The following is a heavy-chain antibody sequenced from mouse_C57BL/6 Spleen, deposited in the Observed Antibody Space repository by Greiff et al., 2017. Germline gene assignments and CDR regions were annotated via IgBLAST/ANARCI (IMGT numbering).Heavy chain of an antibody. J-gene: IGHJ1*03. CDR1: GFNIKDYY. D-gene: IGHD2-14*01. CDR3: ARSPVRGGYFDV. V-gene: IGHV14-2*01. CDR2: IDPEDGET. Sequence: EVKLEESGAELVKPGASVKLSCTASGFNIKDYYMHWVKQRTEQGLEWIGRIDPEDGETKYAPKFQGKATITADTSYNTAYLQISSRTSADTAVYYCARSPVRGGYFDVWGTGTTVTVSS.